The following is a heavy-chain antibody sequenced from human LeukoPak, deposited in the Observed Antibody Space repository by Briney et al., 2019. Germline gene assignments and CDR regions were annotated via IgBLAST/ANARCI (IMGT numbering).Heavy chain of an antibody. V-gene: IGHV3-23*01. CDR1: GFTFSSYA. Sequence: PGGSLRLSCAASGFTFSSYAMSWVRQAPGKGLEWVSAISGSGGSTYYADSVKGRFTISRDNSKNTLYLQMNSLRAEDTAVYYCAKGVTGLLGEQDWFDPWGQGTLVTVSS. CDR3: AKGVTGLLGEQDWFDP. D-gene: IGHD2-15*01. J-gene: IGHJ5*02. CDR2: ISGSGGST.